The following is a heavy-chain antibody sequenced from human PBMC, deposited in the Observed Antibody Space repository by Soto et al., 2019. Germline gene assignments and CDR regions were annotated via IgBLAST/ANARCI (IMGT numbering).Heavy chain of an antibody. V-gene: IGHV1-69*13. CDR1: GGTFSRYA. J-gene: IGHJ3*02. Sequence: AVKVSCKACGGTFSRYAISWVRQAPGQGLEWMGGIIPIFGTANYAQKFQGRVTITADESTSTAYMELSSLRSEDTAVYYCARDHAADDAFDIWGQGTMVTVSS. CDR3: ARDHAADDAFDI. CDR2: IIPIFGTA.